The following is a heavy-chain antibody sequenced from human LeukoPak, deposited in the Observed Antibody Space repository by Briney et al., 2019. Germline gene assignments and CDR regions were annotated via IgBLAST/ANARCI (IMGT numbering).Heavy chain of an antibody. CDR2: IHPGDSRT. D-gene: IGHD2-15*01. CDR1: GYNFSNYW. J-gene: IGHJ4*02. CDR3: ARRQCSGGSCYYFDS. V-gene: IGHV5-51*01. Sequence: GESLKISCKGFGYNFSNYWIGWVRQMPGKGLEGMGIIHPGDSRTRYSPSLQGQVTILSDKPINTAYLQWSSLKASETAMYYCARRQCSGGSCYYFDSWGQGTLVTVSS.